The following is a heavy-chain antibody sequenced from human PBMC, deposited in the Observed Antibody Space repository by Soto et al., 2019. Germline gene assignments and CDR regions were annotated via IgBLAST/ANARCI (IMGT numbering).Heavy chain of an antibody. J-gene: IGHJ4*02. D-gene: IGHD3-22*01. CDR1: GDSISSGGYY. CDR3: ASTYYTGSSGPFDY. CDR2: IYYSGTT. Sequence: QVQLQASGPGLVKPSQTLSLTCTVSGDSISSGGYYWSWIRQHPGKGLEWIGYIYYSGTTYYNPSLESRVTISADTSENQFSLKVNSATVADTAVYYCASTYYTGSSGPFDYWGQGTLVTVSS. V-gene: IGHV4-31*03.